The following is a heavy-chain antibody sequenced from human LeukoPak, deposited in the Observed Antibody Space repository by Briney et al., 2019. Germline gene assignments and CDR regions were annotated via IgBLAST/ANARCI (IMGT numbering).Heavy chain of an antibody. CDR1: GFTFSSYD. Sequence: TGGSLRLSCAASGFTFSSYDMHWVRQAPGKGLEWVAVMWDDKSNKYYADSVKGRLTISRDSSKNTLYLQMNNLGAEDTAMYYCARGRSGSYPPGIYWGQGTLVTVSS. CDR2: MWDDKSNK. D-gene: IGHD1-26*01. J-gene: IGHJ4*02. V-gene: IGHV3-33*01. CDR3: ARGRSGSYPPGIY.